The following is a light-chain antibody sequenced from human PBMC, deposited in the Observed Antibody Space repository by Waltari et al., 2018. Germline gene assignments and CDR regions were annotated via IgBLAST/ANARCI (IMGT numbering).Light chain of an antibody. CDR2: STN. J-gene: IGLJ3*02. CDR3: VLYMGSGIWV. CDR1: SAPVSTSYY. Sequence: QTVVTQEPSFSVSPGGTVTLTCGLSSAPVSTSYYPSWYQQTPGQAPRTLIQSTNTRSSGVPDRFSGSIVGNKAALTITGAQADDESDYYCVLYMGSGIWVFGGGTKLTVL. V-gene: IGLV8-61*01.